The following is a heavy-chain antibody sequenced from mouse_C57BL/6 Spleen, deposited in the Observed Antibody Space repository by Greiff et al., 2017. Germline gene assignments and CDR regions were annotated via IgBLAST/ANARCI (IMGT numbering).Heavy chain of an antibody. CDR3: SRNVLYYDGFAY. D-gene: IGHD2-4*01. CDR2: IWSGGST. CDR1: GFSLTSYG. J-gene: IGHJ3*01. Sequence: QVQLQQSGPGLVQPSQSLSITCTVSGFSLTSYGVHWVRQSPGKGLEWLGVIWSGGSTDFNAAFISRLSISQDNAKSQVFFKMNSLQSYDPAIYYCSRNVLYYDGFAYWGQGTLVTVAA. V-gene: IGHV2-2*03.